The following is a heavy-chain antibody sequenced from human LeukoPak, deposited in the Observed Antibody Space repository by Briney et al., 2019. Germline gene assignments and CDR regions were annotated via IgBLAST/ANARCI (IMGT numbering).Heavy chain of an antibody. V-gene: IGHV3-48*01. CDR2: ISSSSSTI. Sequence: GGSLRLSCAASGFTSSSYSMNWVRQAPGKGLEWVSYISSSSSTIYYADSVKGRFTISRDNAKNSLYLQMNSLRAEDTAVYYCARKSGVYYDFWSGYLFDYWGQGTLVTVSS. CDR1: GFTSSSYS. J-gene: IGHJ4*02. CDR3: ARKSGVYYDFWSGYLFDY. D-gene: IGHD3-3*01.